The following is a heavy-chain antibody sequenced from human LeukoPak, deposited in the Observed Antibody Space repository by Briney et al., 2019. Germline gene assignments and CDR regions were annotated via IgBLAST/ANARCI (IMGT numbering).Heavy chain of an antibody. J-gene: IGHJ4*02. CDR3: VAWTSGSPGY. CDR1: GFTFSSYW. V-gene: IGHV3-72*01. Sequence: GGSLRLSCAVSGFTFSSYWMSWVRQAPGKWLEWVGRIKNKANSYTTEYAASVKGRSTISRDDSKNSLYLQMNGLKAEDTAVYYCVAWTSGSPGYWGQGTLVTVSS. CDR2: IKNKANSYTT. D-gene: IGHD3/OR15-3a*01.